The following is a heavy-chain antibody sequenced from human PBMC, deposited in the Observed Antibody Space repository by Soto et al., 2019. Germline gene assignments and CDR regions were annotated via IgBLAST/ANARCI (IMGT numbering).Heavy chain of an antibody. D-gene: IGHD6-13*01. Sequence: SETLSLTCTVSGGSISSYYWSWIRQPPGKGLEWIGYIYYSGSTNYNPSLKSRVTISVDTSKNQFSLKLSSVTAADTAVYYCTRERPDGSRLDPWGQGTLVTVSS. CDR1: GGSISSYY. CDR3: TRERPDGSRLDP. J-gene: IGHJ5*02. V-gene: IGHV4-59*12. CDR2: IYYSGST.